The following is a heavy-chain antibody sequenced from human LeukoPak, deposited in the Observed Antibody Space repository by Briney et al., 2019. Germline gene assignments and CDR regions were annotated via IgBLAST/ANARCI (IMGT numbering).Heavy chain of an antibody. Sequence: PSETLSLTCAGYGGSFSGYYWSWIRQPPGKGLEWIVELNNSGSTNYNPSLKSRVTISVDTSKNQFSLKLSSVTAADTAVYYCARGRLECSGGSCYYPYFDYWGQGTLVTVSS. CDR3: ARGRLECSGGSCYYPYFDY. CDR1: GGSFSGYY. CDR2: LNNSGST. V-gene: IGHV4-34*01. D-gene: IGHD2-15*01. J-gene: IGHJ4*02.